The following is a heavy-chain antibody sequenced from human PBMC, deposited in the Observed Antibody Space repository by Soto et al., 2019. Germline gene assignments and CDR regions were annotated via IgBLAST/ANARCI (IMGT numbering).Heavy chain of an antibody. J-gene: IGHJ6*02. CDR1: GFPFSSYA. Sequence: PGGSLRLSCAASGFPFSSYAMSWVRQATGKVLECVSAISGSGGSTYYADSVKGRFTISRDNSKNTLYLQMNSLRAEDTAVYYCAKENGGNAYYYYYGMDVWGQGT. D-gene: IGHD2-15*01. CDR3: AKENGGNAYYYYYGMDV. V-gene: IGHV3-23*01. CDR2: ISGSGGST.